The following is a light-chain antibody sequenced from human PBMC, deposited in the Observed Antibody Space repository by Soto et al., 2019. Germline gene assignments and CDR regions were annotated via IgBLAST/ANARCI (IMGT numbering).Light chain of an antibody. V-gene: IGKV3-20*01. J-gene: IGKJ1*01. CDR1: QSVSSSY. CDR3: QQYNNWPGT. Sequence: EIVLTQSPGTLSLSPGERATLSCRASQSVSSSYLAWYQQKPGQSPRLHIYGASSRATGIPDRFSGSGSETEFTLSSGSLQSEDCALYYCQQYNNWPGTFGQGTKVDIK. CDR2: GAS.